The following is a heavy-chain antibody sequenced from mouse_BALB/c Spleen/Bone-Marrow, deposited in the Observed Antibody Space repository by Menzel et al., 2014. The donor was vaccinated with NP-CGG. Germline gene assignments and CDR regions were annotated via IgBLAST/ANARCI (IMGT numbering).Heavy chain of an antibody. CDR1: GYTFTSYW. CDR2: IYPGDGDT. J-gene: IGHJ2*01. V-gene: IGHV1-87*01. CDR3: ARGFPFDY. Sequence: VQLQQSGAELARPGASVKLSCKASGYTFTSYWMQSVKQRPGQGLEWIGAIYPGDGDTRYTQKFKGKATLTADKSSSTAYMQLSSLASEDSAVYYCARGFPFDYWGQGTTLTVSS.